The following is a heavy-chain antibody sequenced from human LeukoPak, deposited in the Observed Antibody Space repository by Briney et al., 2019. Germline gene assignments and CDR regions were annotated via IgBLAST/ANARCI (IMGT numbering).Heavy chain of an antibody. CDR2: ISAYNGNT. J-gene: IGHJ4*02. CDR1: GYTFTSYG. D-gene: IGHD3-22*01. V-gene: IGHV1-18*01. CDR3: AREFYDSSGYYYFDY. Sequence: EASVKVSCKASGYTFTSYGISWVRQAPGQGLEWMGWISAYNGNTNYAQKLQGRVTMTTDTSTSTAYMELRSLRSDDTAVYHCAREFYDSSGYYYFDYWGQGTLVTVSS.